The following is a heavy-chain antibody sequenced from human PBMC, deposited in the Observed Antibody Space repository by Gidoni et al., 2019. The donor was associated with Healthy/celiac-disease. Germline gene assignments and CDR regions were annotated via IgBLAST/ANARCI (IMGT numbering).Heavy chain of an antibody. D-gene: IGHD3-22*01. CDR3: ARDPYYYDSSGYQPLGDAFDI. Sequence: QVQLQESGPGLVKPSATLSLTCTVSGGSISSYSWSWIRQPAGKGLEWIGRIYTSGSTNYNPSLKSRVTMSVDTSKNQFSLKLSSVTAADTAVYYCARDPYYYDSSGYQPLGDAFDIWGQGTMVTVSS. V-gene: IGHV4-4*07. CDR1: GGSISSYS. CDR2: IYTSGST. J-gene: IGHJ3*02.